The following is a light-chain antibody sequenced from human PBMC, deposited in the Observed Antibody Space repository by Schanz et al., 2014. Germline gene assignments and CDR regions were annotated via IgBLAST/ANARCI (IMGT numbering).Light chain of an antibody. J-gene: IGLJ3*02. CDR3: TLFTSSSTSNWV. CDR1: RSDIGGYNY. CDR2: DVS. V-gene: IGLV2-14*03. Sequence: QSALTQPASVSGSPGQSITISCTGTRSDIGGYNYVSWYQQHPGEAPKLIIYDVSNRPSGVSDRFSGSKSGNTASLTIAGLQAEDEADYYCTLFTSSSTSNWVFGGGTKLTVL.